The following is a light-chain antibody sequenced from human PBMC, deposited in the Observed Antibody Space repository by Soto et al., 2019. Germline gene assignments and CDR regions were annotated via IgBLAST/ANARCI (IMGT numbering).Light chain of an antibody. CDR2: EVD. Sequence: QSALTQPASVSGSPGQSITISCTGSSSDVGGYNYVSWYQQHPGKAPKLMIYEVDNRPSGVSNRFSGSKSANTASLTISGLQADDEADYYCSSYTSSSTYVFGTGTKLTVL. CDR3: SSYTSSSTYV. J-gene: IGLJ1*01. CDR1: SSDVGGYNY. V-gene: IGLV2-14*01.